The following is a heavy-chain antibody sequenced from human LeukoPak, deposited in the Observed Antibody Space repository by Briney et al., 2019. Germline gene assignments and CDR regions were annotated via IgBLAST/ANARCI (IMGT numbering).Heavy chain of an antibody. Sequence: PGGSLRLSCAASGFTFSSYSINWVRQAPGKGLEWVSSISSTSSNIYYADSVKGRFTVSRDNAKESLFLQMNSLRADDTAVYYCARHVGYGNNWFDPWGQGTLVTVSS. CDR3: ARHVGYGNNWFDP. CDR1: GFTFSSYS. CDR2: ISSTSSNI. D-gene: IGHD5-18*01. J-gene: IGHJ5*02. V-gene: IGHV3-21*01.